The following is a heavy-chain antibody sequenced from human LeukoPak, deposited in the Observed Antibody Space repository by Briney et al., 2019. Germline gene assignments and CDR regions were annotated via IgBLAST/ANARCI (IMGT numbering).Heavy chain of an antibody. V-gene: IGHV3-30*02. Sequence: QPGRSLRLSCAASGFTFSSYGMHWVRQAPGKGLEGVAFIRYDGSNKYYADSVKGRFTISRDNSKNTLYLQMNSLRAEDTAVYYCAKEDLGHYDILTGSPLGWGQGTMVTVSS. J-gene: IGHJ3*01. D-gene: IGHD3-9*01. CDR3: AKEDLGHYDILTGSPLG. CDR1: GFTFSSYG. CDR2: IRYDGSNK.